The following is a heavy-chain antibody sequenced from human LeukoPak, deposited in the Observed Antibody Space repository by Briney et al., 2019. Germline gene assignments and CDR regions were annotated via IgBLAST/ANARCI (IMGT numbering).Heavy chain of an antibody. Sequence: PGRSLRLSCAATGFTFKDYGMHWVRQPPGKGLEWVSSINWNGVGTDYADSVKGRFTISRDNAKNSLYLQLSSLRPEDTALYYCAKHMRATNTYSFFGLDVWGQGTTVTVSS. CDR1: GFTFKDYG. CDR2: INWNGVGT. V-gene: IGHV3-9*01. D-gene: IGHD1-26*01. J-gene: IGHJ6*02. CDR3: AKHMRATNTYSFFGLDV.